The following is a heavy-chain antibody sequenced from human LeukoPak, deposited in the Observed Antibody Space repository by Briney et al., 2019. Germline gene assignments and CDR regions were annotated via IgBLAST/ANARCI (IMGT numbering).Heavy chain of an antibody. CDR3: ARGPIPGSSWCFYFDY. Sequence: SETLSLTCAVYGGSFSGYYWSWIRQPPGKGLEWIGEINHSGSTNYNPSLKSRVTISVDTSKNQFSLKLSSVTAADTAVYYCARGPIPGSSWCFYFDYWGQGTLVTVSS. D-gene: IGHD6-13*01. V-gene: IGHV4-34*01. J-gene: IGHJ4*02. CDR2: INHSGST. CDR1: GGSFSGYY.